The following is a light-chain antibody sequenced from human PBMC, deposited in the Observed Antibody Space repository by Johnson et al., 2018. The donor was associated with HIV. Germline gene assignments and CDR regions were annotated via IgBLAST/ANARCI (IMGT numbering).Light chain of an antibody. CDR1: SSNIGNNY. CDR2: DNN. V-gene: IGLV1-51*01. Sequence: QSVLTQPPSVSAAPGQKVTISCSGSSSNIGNNYVSWYQQLPGTAPKLLIYDNNKRPSGIPDRFSGSKSGTSATLGITGLQTGDEADYYCGPWDSSLRSVFFGSGTKVTVL. J-gene: IGLJ1*01. CDR3: GPWDSSLRSVF.